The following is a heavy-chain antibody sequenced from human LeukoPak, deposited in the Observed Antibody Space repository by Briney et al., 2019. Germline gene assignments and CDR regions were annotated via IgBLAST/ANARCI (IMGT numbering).Heavy chain of an antibody. CDR3: AREPGYDDGY. CDR1: GFTFNRYA. V-gene: IGHV3-48*04. J-gene: IGHJ4*02. D-gene: IGHD5-12*01. Sequence: GGSLRLSCAASGFTFNRYAMNWVRQAPGKGLKWVSYISSSSSSTIYYADSVKGRFTISRDNAKNSLYLQMNSLRAEDTAVYYCAREPGYDDGYWGQGTLVTVSS. CDR2: ISSSSSSTI.